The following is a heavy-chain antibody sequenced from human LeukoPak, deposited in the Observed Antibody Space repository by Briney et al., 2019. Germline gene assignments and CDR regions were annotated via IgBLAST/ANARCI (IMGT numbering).Heavy chain of an antibody. CDR3: ARDGTREYSYGYPYYYYGMDV. CDR1: GFTVSGNY. D-gene: IGHD5-18*01. J-gene: IGHJ6*02. Sequence: GGSLRLSCAASGFTVSGNYMSWVRQAPGKGLEWVSFIYSGGSTNYAASLKGRFTISRDNSKNTLYLQMNSLRAEDTAVYYCARDGTREYSYGYPYYYYGMDVWAKGPRSPSP. CDR2: IYSGGST. V-gene: IGHV3-53*01.